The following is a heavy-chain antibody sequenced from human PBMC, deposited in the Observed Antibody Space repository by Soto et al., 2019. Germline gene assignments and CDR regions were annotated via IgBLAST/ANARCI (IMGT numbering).Heavy chain of an antibody. Sequence: ASVKVSCKASGYTFTGYYMHWVRQAPGQGLEWMGWINPNSGGTNYAQKFQGWVTMTRDTSISTAYMELSRLRSDDTAVYYCARGPSVVVVAAIFTDDYWGQGTLVTVSS. CDR3: ARGPSVVVVAAIFTDDY. CDR2: INPNSGGT. V-gene: IGHV1-2*04. J-gene: IGHJ4*02. CDR1: GYTFTGYY. D-gene: IGHD2-15*01.